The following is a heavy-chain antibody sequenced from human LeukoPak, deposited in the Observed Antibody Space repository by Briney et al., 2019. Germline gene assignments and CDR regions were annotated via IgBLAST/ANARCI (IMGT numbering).Heavy chain of an antibody. V-gene: IGHV1-18*01. CDR2: ISAYNGNT. CDR1: GYTFTSYD. Sequence: ASVKVSCKASGYTFTSYDINWVRQAPGQGLEWMGWISAYNGNTNYAQKLQGRVTMTTDTSTSTAYMELRSLRSDDTAVYYCARDTGDYYDSSGYYPQPFDYWGQGTLVTVSS. CDR3: ARDTGDYYDSSGYYPQPFDY. D-gene: IGHD3-22*01. J-gene: IGHJ4*02.